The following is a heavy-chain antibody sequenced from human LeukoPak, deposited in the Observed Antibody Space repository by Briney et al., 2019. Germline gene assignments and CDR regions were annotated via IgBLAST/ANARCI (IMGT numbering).Heavy chain of an antibody. Sequence: GGSLRLSCAASGFTFDDYAMHWVRQAPGKGLEWDSGISWNSGSIGYADSVKGRFTIARDNAKNSLYLQMNSLRAEDTALYYCAKDTSYRTYYDSPLDSWGQGTLVTVSS. V-gene: IGHV3-9*01. CDR1: GFTFDDYA. CDR3: AKDTSYRTYYDSPLDS. CDR2: ISWNSGSI. J-gene: IGHJ4*02. D-gene: IGHD3-22*01.